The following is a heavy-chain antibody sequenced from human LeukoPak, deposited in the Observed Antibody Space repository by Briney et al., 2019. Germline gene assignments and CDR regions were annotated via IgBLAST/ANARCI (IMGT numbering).Heavy chain of an antibody. Sequence: ASVKVSCKASGYTFTSYYMHWVRQAPGQGLEWMGIINPSGSSASYAQKFQGRVTMTRDTSTSKVYMELSSLRSEDTAVYYCARDYDSSGYYDYWGQGTLVTVSS. CDR3: ARDYDSSGYYDY. V-gene: IGHV1-46*01. D-gene: IGHD3-22*01. CDR2: INPSGSSA. J-gene: IGHJ4*02. CDR1: GYTFTSYY.